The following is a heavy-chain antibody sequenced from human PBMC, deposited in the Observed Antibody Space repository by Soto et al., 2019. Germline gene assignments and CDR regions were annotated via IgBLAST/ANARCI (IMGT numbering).Heavy chain of an antibody. CDR3: ARGGGSTKVDY. D-gene: IGHD2-2*01. CDR1: GGSITSSGYY. V-gene: IGHV4-31*03. CDR2: TSNSGST. Sequence: QVQLQESGPGLVKPSQTLSLTCTVSGGSITSSGYYWSWIRQHPGEGLEWIGFTSNSGSTSYNPSLKSXVTISVDTSSNQFSLNLKSVTAADTAVYYCARGGGSTKVDYWGQGTLVTVSP. J-gene: IGHJ4*02.